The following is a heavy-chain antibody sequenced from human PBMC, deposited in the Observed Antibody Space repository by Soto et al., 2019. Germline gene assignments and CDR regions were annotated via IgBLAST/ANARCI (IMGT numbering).Heavy chain of an antibody. D-gene: IGHD3-3*01. CDR1: GGSMSSYY. Sequence: SETLSLTCTVSGGSMSSYYWTWIRQPAGKGLEWIGRVYSSGGTHYNPSLKSRVTISVDTSKNQFSLRPISVTDADTAVYYCARGQRFSDWFDPWGQGTLVTVSS. CDR3: ARGQRFSDWFDP. CDR2: VYSSGGT. J-gene: IGHJ5*02. V-gene: IGHV4-4*07.